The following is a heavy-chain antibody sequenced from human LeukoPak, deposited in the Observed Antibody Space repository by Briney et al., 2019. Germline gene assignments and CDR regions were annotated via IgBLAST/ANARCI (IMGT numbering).Heavy chain of an antibody. CDR3: AREGRSSTPGY. CDR1: GASISSNY. D-gene: IGHD2-15*01. V-gene: IGHV4-4*07. Sequence: SETLSLTCTVSGASISSNYWHWVRQPAGKGLEWMGRISRSGSTDYKPSLKRRITMSVDTSKNRFSLKLSSVTAADTAVYYCAREGRSSTPGYWGQGVLVTVSS. J-gene: IGHJ4*02. CDR2: ISRSGST.